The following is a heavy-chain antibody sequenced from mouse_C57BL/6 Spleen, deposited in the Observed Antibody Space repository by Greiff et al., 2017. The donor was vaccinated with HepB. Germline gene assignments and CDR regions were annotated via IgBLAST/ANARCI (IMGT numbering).Heavy chain of an antibody. CDR2: ISYDGSN. Sequence: EVKLEESGPGLVKPSQSLSLTCSVTGYPITSGYYWNWIRQFPGNKLEWMGYISYDGSNNYNPSLKNRISITRDTSKNQFFLKLNSVTTEDTATYYCARDLSFDVWGTGTTVTVSS. J-gene: IGHJ1*03. CDR3: ARDLSFDV. CDR1: GYPITSGYY. V-gene: IGHV3-6*01.